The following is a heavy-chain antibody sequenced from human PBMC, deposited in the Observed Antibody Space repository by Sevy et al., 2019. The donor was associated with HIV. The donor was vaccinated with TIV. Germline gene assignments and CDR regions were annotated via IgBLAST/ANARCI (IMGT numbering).Heavy chain of an antibody. Sequence: GESLKISCAASGFTFSSYSMNWVRQAPGKGLEWVSYISSSSSTIYYADSVEGRFTISRDNAKNSLYLQMNSLRDEDTAVYYCARDVSYDSSGTPYYMDVWGKGTTVTVSS. V-gene: IGHV3-48*02. J-gene: IGHJ6*03. CDR3: ARDVSYDSSGTPYYMDV. CDR1: GFTFSSYS. CDR2: ISSSSSTI. D-gene: IGHD3-22*01.